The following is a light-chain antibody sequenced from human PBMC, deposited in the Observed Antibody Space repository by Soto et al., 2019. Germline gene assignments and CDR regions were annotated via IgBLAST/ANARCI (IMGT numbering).Light chain of an antibody. Sequence: EKVMTQSPATLSGSLGERATLSFRASQSVSSNLAWYQQKPGQAPRLLIYDASSRATGIPDRFSGSGSGTDFTLTISRLEPEDFAVYYCQYYGSSVTFAGGTKVDIK. CDR3: QYYGSSVT. J-gene: IGKJ4*01. V-gene: IGKV3-20*01. CDR1: QSVSSN. CDR2: DAS.